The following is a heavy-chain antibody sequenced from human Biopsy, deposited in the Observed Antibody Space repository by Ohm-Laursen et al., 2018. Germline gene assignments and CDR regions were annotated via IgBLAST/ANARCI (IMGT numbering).Heavy chain of an antibody. J-gene: IGHJ4*02. V-gene: IGHV1-69*13. CDR1: GGTFTNYA. Sequence: SVKVSCKASGGTFTNYAISWVRQAPGQGLEWMGGIIPIFGTANYAQKFQGRVTITADESTSTAYMELSSLGSDDTAVYYCARDALGGGSYRFFYWGQGSLVTVSS. D-gene: IGHD1-26*01. CDR3: ARDALGGGSYRFFY. CDR2: IIPIFGTA.